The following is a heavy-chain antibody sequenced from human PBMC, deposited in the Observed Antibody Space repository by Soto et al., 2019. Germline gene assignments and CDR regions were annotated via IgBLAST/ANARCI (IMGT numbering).Heavy chain of an antibody. J-gene: IGHJ4*02. Sequence: SETLSLTCTVSGGSISSSSYYWGWIRQPPGKGLEWIGSIYYSGSTYYNPSLKSRVTISVDTSKNQFSLQLSSVTAADKDVDYFARHSIGGGYYVILTGPPIDYWGQGPLVTVPS. CDR2: IYYSGST. V-gene: IGHV4-39*01. D-gene: IGHD3-9*01. CDR1: GGSISSSSYY. CDR3: ARHSIGGGYYVILTGPPIDY.